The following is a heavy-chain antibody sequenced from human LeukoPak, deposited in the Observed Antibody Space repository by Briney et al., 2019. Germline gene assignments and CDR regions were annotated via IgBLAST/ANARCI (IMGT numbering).Heavy chain of an antibody. CDR1: GDSISSSSYY. V-gene: IGHV4-39*07. CDR3: AKDPYQTYREYGSARPDY. Sequence: PSETLSLTCTVSGDSISSSSYYWGWIRQPPGKGLEWTGSIYYSGSTYYNPTLNSRVTISVDTSKNQFSLKLSSVTAADTAVYYCAKDPYQTYREYGSARPDYWGQGTLVTVSS. D-gene: IGHD3-10*01. J-gene: IGHJ4*02. CDR2: IYYSGST.